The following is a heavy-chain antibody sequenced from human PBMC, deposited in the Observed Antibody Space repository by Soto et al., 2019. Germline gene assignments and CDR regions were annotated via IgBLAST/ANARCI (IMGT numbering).Heavy chain of an antibody. J-gene: IGHJ4*02. CDR1: GFTFSSYS. Sequence: GGSLRLSCAASGFTFSSYSMNWVRQAPGKGLEWVSYISSSSSTIYYADSVKGRFTISRDNAKNSLYLQMNSLRDEDTAVYYCARDLLCGGDCHTVLWGQGTLVTVSS. V-gene: IGHV3-48*02. CDR2: ISSSSSTI. CDR3: ARDLLCGGDCHTVL. D-gene: IGHD2-21*02.